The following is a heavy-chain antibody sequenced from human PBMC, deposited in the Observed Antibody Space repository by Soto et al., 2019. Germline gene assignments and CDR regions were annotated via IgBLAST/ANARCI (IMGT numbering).Heavy chain of an antibody. V-gene: IGHV4-59*01. CDR1: GGSISSYY. CDR3: ARDRTSSPHNWFDP. D-gene: IGHD6-6*01. J-gene: IGHJ5*02. Sequence: ETLSLTCTVSGGSISSYYWSWIRQPPGKGLEWIGYIYYSGSTNYNPSLKSRVTISVDTSKNQFSLKLSSVTAADTAVYYCARDRTSSPHNWFDPWGQGTRVTVSS. CDR2: IYYSGST.